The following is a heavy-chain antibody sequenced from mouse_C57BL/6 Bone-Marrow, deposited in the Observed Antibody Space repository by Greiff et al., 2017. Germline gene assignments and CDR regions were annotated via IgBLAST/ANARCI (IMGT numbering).Heavy chain of an antibody. J-gene: IGHJ1*03. D-gene: IGHD1-1*01. CDR3: TITTVHYWYFEV. V-gene: IGHV5-17*01. CDR1: GFTFSDYG. CDR2: ISSGSSTI. Sequence: EVQLVESGGGLVKPGGSLKLSCAASGFTFSDYGMHWVRQAPEKGLEWVAYISSGSSTIYYADTVQGRYTISRDTAKNTLFLQMTSLRSEDTAMYYCTITTVHYWYFEVRGTEATVTVSS.